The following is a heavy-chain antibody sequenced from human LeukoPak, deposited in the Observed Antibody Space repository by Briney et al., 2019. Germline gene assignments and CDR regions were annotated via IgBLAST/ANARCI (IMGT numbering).Heavy chain of an antibody. CDR1: GYTFTGYY. CDR3: ARSIAARSVYYYYYYMDV. Sequence: GASVKVSCKASGYTFTGYYMHWVRQAPGQGLEWMGWINPNSGGTNYAQKFQGRVTMTRDTSISTAYMELSRLRSDDTAVYYCARSIAARSVYYYYYYMDVWGKGTTVTVSS. J-gene: IGHJ6*03. V-gene: IGHV1-2*02. CDR2: INPNSGGT. D-gene: IGHD6-6*01.